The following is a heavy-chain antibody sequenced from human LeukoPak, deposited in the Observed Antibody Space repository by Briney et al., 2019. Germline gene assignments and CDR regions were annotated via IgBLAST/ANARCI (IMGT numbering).Heavy chain of an antibody. J-gene: IGHJ5*02. Sequence: SETLSLTCAVYGGSFSGYYWSWIRQPPRKGLEWIGEINYSGSTNYNPSLKSRVTISVDTSKNQFSLKLSSVTAADTAVYYCARALSRLYYGGNFNNWFDPWGQGTLVTVSS. CDR2: INYSGST. CDR1: GGSFSGYY. D-gene: IGHD4-23*01. V-gene: IGHV4-34*01. CDR3: ARALSRLYYGGNFNNWFDP.